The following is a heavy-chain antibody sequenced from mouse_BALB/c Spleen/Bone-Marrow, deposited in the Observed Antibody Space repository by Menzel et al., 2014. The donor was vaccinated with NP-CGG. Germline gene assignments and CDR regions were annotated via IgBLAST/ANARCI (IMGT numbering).Heavy chain of an antibody. J-gene: IGHJ2*01. D-gene: IGHD2-14*01. CDR3: ALYYRYDYFDY. CDR2: INPSTTYS. V-gene: IGHV1-7*01. CDR1: GYTFTSYW. Sequence: VQLQQSGAELAEPGASVKMSCKASGYTFTSYWMHWVKQRPGQGPEWIGYINPSTTYSAYNQKFKDKATLTADKSSSTAYMQLSSLTSEDSAVYYCALYYRYDYFDYWGQGTTLTVSS.